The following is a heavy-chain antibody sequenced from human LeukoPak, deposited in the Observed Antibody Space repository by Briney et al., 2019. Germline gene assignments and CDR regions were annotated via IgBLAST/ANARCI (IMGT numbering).Heavy chain of an antibody. CDR3: ARVDTAMVLDGYWFDP. CDR2: IIPIFGTA. V-gene: IGHV1-69*01. Sequence: SVKVSCKASGGTFSSYAISWVRQAPGQGLEWMGGIIPIFGTANYAQKFQGRVTITADESTSTAYMELSSLRSEDTAVYYCARVDTAMVLDGYWFDPWGREPWSPSPQ. J-gene: IGHJ5*02. D-gene: IGHD5-18*01. CDR1: GGTFSSYA.